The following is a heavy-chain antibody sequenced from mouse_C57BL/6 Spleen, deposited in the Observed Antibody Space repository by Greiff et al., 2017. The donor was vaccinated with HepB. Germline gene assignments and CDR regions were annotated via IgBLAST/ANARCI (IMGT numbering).Heavy chain of an antibody. CDR3: ARDYCGRGFAY. CDR2: IDPSDSET. D-gene: IGHD1-1*01. V-gene: IGHV1-52*01. CDR1: GYTFTSYW. J-gene: IGHJ3*01. Sequence: QVQLQQPGAELVRPGSSVKLSCKASGYTFTSYWMHWVKQRPIQGLEWIGNIDPSDSETHYNQKFKDKATLTVDKSSSTAYMQLSSLTSEDSAVYYCARDYCGRGFAYWGQGTLVTVSA.